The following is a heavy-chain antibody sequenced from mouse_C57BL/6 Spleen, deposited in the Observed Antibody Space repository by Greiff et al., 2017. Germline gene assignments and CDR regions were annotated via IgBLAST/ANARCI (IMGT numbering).Heavy chain of an antibody. Sequence: QVQLQQPGAELVRPGSSVKLSCKASGYTFTSYWMHWVKQRPIQGLEWIGNIDPSDSETHYNQKFKDKATVTVDKSSSTAYMQLSSLTSEASAVYYCAREVYDYDSYWGQGTLVTVSA. CDR3: AREVYDYDSY. V-gene: IGHV1-52*01. CDR2: IDPSDSET. D-gene: IGHD2-4*01. J-gene: IGHJ3*01. CDR1: GYTFTSYW.